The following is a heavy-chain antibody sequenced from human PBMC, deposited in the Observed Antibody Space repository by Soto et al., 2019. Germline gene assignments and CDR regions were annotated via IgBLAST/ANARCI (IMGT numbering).Heavy chain of an antibody. Sequence: EVQLVESGGSLVQPGGSLRLSCAASGFKFDDYAMHWVRQAPGKGLEWVSGISWKSGDINYADSVKGRFTISRDNAKNSLFLQMNNLSADDTALYYCVKEKVPTFLHAFDIWGQGTMVTVSS. J-gene: IGHJ3*02. CDR2: ISWKSGDI. D-gene: IGHD3-16*01. CDR1: GFKFDDYA. CDR3: VKEKVPTFLHAFDI. V-gene: IGHV3-9*01.